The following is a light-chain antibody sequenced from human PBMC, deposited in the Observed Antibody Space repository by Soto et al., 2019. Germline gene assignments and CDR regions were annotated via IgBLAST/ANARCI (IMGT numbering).Light chain of an antibody. J-gene: IGKJ2*01. CDR2: SAS. CDR1: QGIRDA. Sequence: DIQLTQSPSFLSASVGDRVTITCRASQGIRDALGWYQQKPGKVPKRLIYSASSLHNGVPSRFSGSGSETVFTLTISSLQPEDFATYFCVQHSDYPFTFGQGTKVDIK. V-gene: IGKV1-17*01. CDR3: VQHSDYPFT.